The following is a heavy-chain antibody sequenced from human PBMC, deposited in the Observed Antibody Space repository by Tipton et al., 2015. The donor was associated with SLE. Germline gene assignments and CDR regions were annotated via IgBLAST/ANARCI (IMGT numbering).Heavy chain of an antibody. CDR2: IFTGGYT. CDR1: GLTVSDNY. V-gene: IGHV3-66*01. J-gene: IGHJ6*02. D-gene: IGHD5-12*01. Sequence: QLVQSGGGLVQPGGSLRLSCAASGLTVSDNYMNWVRQAPGKGLEWVSIIFTGGYTYYADSVKGRFTISRDNSKNTLYLQMNSLRAEDTAVYYCATSYDLYYYQGMDVWGQGTTVTVSS. CDR3: ATSYDLYYYQGMDV.